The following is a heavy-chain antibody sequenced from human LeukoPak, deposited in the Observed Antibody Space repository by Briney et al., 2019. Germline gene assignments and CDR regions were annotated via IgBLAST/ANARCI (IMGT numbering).Heavy chain of an antibody. D-gene: IGHD5-24*01. CDR3: ARGVGRWLQFGNFDY. CDR1: GGTFSSYA. V-gene: IGHV1-69*13. Sequence: SVKVSCKASGGTFSSYAISWVRQAPGQGLEWMGGIIPIFGTANYAQKFQGRVTITADESTSTAYMELSSLRPEDTAVYYCARGVGRWLQFGNFDYWGQGTLVTVSS. J-gene: IGHJ4*02. CDR2: IIPIFGTA.